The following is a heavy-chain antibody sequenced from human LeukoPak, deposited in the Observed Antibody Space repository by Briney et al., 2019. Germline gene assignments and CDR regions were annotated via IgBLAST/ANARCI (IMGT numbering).Heavy chain of an antibody. CDR1: GFTFSSYG. V-gene: IGHV3-33*01. D-gene: IGHD4-11*01. J-gene: IGHJ5*02. CDR2: IWYDGSNK. Sequence: GGSLRLSCAASGFTFSSYGMHWVRQAPGKGLEWVAVIWYDGSNKYYADSVKGRFTISRDNSKNTLYLQMNSLRAEDTAVYYCARAANDYLILNWFDPWGQGTLVTVSS. CDR3: ARAANDYLILNWFDP.